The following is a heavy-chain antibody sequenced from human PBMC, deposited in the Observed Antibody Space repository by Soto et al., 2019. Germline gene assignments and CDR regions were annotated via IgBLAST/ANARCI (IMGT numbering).Heavy chain of an antibody. J-gene: IGHJ6*02. D-gene: IGHD6-25*01. V-gene: IGHV3-15*01. CDR2: IKSKTDGGTT. CDR3: AATYLNNHHYYNMDV. CDR1: GFTFSIAW. Sequence: EVQLVESGGGLVKPGGSLRLSCAASGFTFSIAWMTWVRQVPGKGLEWVGRIKSKTDGGTTDYAAPVKGRFTISRDDSKNTVYLQMNSLKTEDTAVYYCAATYLNNHHYYNMDVWGQGTTVTVSS.